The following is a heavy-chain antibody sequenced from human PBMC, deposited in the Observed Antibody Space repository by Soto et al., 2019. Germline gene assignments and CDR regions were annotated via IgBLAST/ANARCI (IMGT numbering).Heavy chain of an antibody. Sequence: GESLKISCAASGFTFSSYAMSWVRQAPGKGLEWVSAISGSGGSTYYADSVKGRFTISRDNSKNTLYLQMNSLRAEDTAVYYCASSTYSSSWYDAFDIWGQGTMVTVSS. J-gene: IGHJ3*02. CDR2: ISGSGGST. CDR1: GFTFSSYA. D-gene: IGHD6-13*01. V-gene: IGHV3-23*01. CDR3: ASSTYSSSWYDAFDI.